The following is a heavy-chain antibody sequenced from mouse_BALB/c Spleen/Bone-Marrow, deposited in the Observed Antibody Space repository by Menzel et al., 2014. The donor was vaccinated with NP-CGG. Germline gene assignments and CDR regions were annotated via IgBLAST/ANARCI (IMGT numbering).Heavy chain of an antibody. D-gene: IGHD4-1*01. CDR2: IRNIANGYTT. J-gene: IGHJ2*01. Sequence: DVKLVESGGGLVQPGGSLRLSCATSGFTFTDYYMNWVRQPPGKALEWLGFIRNIANGYTTEYSASVKGRFTISRDNSQSILYLQMNILRAEDSATYYCARLGRGYFDYWGQGTTLTVSS. V-gene: IGHV7-3*02. CDR3: ARLGRGYFDY. CDR1: GFTFTDYY.